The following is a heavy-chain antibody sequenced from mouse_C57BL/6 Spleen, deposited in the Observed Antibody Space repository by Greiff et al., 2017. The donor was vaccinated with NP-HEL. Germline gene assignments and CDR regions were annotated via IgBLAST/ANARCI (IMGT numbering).Heavy chain of an antibody. V-gene: IGHV3-6*01. CDR1: GYSITSGYY. Sequence: EVQLQQSGPGLVKPSQSLSLTCSVTGYSITSGYYWNWIRQFPGNKLEWMGYISYDGSNNYNPSLKNRISITRDTSKNQFFLKLNSVTTEDTATYYCAREDDGFSWGQGTTLTVSS. J-gene: IGHJ2*01. CDR3: AREDDGFS. CDR2: ISYDGSN. D-gene: IGHD2-3*01.